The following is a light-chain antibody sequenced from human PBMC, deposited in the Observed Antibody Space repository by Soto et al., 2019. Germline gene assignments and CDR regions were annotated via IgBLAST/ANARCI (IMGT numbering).Light chain of an antibody. Sequence: DIQMTQSPSALSASVGDRVTITCRASQSLTNWLAWYQQKPGKAPKLLIYDASNLASGVPSRFSGSGYGTEFTLTISSLQPDDSATYYCKQYNSYSGTFGQGTRVEIK. J-gene: IGKJ1*01. CDR1: QSLTNW. CDR2: DAS. CDR3: KQYNSYSGT. V-gene: IGKV1-5*01.